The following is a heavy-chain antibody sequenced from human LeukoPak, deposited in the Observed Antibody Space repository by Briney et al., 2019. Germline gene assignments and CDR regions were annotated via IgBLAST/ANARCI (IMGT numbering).Heavy chain of an antibody. CDR3: ARMALIAAAIFDY. J-gene: IGHJ4*02. Sequence: PGGYLRLSCAASGFTFSSYEMNWVRQAPGKGLEWVSYISSSGSTIYYADSVKGRFTISRDNAKNSLYLQMNSLRAEDTAVYYCARMALIAAAIFDYWGQGTLVTVSS. CDR1: GFTFSSYE. V-gene: IGHV3-48*03. D-gene: IGHD6-13*01. CDR2: ISSSGSTI.